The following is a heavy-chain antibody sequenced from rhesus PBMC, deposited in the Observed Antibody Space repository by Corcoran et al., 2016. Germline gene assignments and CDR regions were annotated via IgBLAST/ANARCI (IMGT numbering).Heavy chain of an antibody. J-gene: IGHJ3*01. D-gene: IGHD1-20*01. Sequence: QVQLQESGPGLVKPSEPLTLTCAVSGGSLPPYYWSWIRPSPGKGLEWIGRLHGSVGDTDYSPSLKSRVTISIDTSKNQLSMKLTSVTAADTAVYFCAKLISSWNNPAFDFWGQGLRVTVSS. V-gene: IGHV4-160*01. CDR1: GGSLPPYY. CDR3: AKLISSWNNPAFDF. CDR2: LHGSVGDT.